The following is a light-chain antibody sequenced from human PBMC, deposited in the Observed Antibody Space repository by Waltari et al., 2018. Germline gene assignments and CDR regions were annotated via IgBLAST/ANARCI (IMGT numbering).Light chain of an antibody. V-gene: IGKV3-11*01. J-gene: IGKJ4*01. Sequence: EIVFTQPPVSLSLSPGETATLSCRASQSVSKFLAWYQHRPGQAPRLLVYDASNTATGIPARFSGSGSGTGFTLTISSLEPEDFAVYYCQQRAKWPLTFGGGTRVEI. CDR3: QQRAKWPLT. CDR1: QSVSKF. CDR2: DAS.